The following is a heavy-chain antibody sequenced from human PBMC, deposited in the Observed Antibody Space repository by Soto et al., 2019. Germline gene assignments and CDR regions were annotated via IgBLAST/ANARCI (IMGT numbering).Heavy chain of an antibody. V-gene: IGHV1-2*02. CDR2: INPNSGGT. Sequence: ASVKVSCKASGYTLTGYYMHWVRQAPGQGLEWMGWINPNSGGTNYAQKFQGRVTMIRDTSISTAYMELSRLRSDDTAVYYCARATCHYVWGSYRYTYYYYGMDVWGQGTTVTVSS. CDR1: GYTLTGYY. D-gene: IGHD3-16*02. CDR3: ARATCHYVWGSYRYTYYYYGMDV. J-gene: IGHJ6*02.